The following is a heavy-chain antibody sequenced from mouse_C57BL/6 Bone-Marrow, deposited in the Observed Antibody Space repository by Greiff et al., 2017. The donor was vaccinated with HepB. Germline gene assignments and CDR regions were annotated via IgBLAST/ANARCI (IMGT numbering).Heavy chain of an antibody. CDR1: GYTFTDYN. J-gene: IGHJ3*01. CDR2: INPNNGGT. D-gene: IGHD1-1*01. CDR3: ANYGSSPFAY. V-gene: IGHV1-18*01. Sequence: EVHLVESGPELVKPGASVKIPCKASGYTFTDYNMDWVKQSHGKSLEWIGDINPNNGGTIYNQKFKGKATLTVDKSSSTAYMELRSLTSEDTAVYYCANYGSSPFAYWGQGTLVTVSA.